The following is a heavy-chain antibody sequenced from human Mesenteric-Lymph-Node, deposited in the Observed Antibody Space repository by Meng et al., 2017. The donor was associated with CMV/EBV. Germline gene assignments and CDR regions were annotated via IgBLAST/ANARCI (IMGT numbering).Heavy chain of an antibody. D-gene: IGHD3-3*01. CDR3: AKDGSVFGGLVYYFDY. CDR1: GFSFSSYG. J-gene: IGHJ4*02. Sequence: GESLKISCAASGFSFSSYGMHWVRQAPGRGLEWVSFIRYDGSNKYYAGSVKGRFTISRDNSNNTLYLQMNSLRAEDTAMYYCAKDGSVFGGLVYYFDYWGQGTLVTVSS. CDR2: IRYDGSNK. V-gene: IGHV3-30*02.